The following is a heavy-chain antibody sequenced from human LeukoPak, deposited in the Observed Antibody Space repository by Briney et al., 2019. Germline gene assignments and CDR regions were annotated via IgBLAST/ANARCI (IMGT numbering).Heavy chain of an antibody. CDR1: GGSISSGGYY. CDR3: AGVNYYDSSGYSAFDI. CDR2: IYYSGST. J-gene: IGHJ3*02. V-gene: IGHV4-31*03. Sequence: PSQTLSLTCTVSGGSISSGGYYWSWIRQHPGKGLEWIGYIYYSGSTYYNPSLKSRVTISVDTSKNQFSLKLSSVTAADTAVYYCAGVNYYDSSGYSAFDIWGQGTMVTVSS. D-gene: IGHD3-22*01.